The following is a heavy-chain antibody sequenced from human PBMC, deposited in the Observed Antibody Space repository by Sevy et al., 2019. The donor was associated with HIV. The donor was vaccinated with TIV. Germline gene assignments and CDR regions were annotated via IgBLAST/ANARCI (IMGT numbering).Heavy chain of an antibody. J-gene: IGHJ4*02. CDR2: IHSDDTT. Sequence: GRSLRLSCAASGFTVNSNYMTWVRQAPGKGLEGVSVIHSDDTTYHADSVKDRFTISRDNFKNTLYRHMSSLRAEDTAVYYCARGKSGYGYALNYWGQGTLVTVSS. V-gene: IGHV3-66*01. CDR1: GFTVNSNY. D-gene: IGHD5-18*01. CDR3: ARGKSGYGYALNY.